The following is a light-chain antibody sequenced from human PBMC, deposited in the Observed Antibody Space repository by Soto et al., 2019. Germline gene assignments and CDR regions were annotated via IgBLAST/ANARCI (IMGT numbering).Light chain of an antibody. J-gene: IGLJ3*02. CDR1: SSNIGAAYD. CDR2: GNN. Sequence: QSVLTQPPSVCGAPGQKVTISCTRSSSNIGAAYDVHWYQHLPGTAPKLLIYGNNKRPSGVPDRFSGSKSGTSASLAITGLQAEDEADYYCQSYDSSLSGWVFGGGTKLTVL. CDR3: QSYDSSLSGWV. V-gene: IGLV1-40*01.